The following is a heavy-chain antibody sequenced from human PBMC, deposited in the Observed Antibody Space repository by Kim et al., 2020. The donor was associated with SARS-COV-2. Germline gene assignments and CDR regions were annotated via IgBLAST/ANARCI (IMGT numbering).Heavy chain of an antibody. Sequence: SETLSLTCAVYGGSFSGYYWSWIRQPPGKGQEWIGEINNSGSTNYNPSLTRRLTISVDTSTNQFSLKLSSGTAADAAAYSCSRGVVWFGEMYYFDYWGQGTLVTVSS. CDR2: INNSGST. D-gene: IGHD3-10*01. J-gene: IGHJ4*02. CDR3: SRGVVWFGEMYYFDY. V-gene: IGHV4-34*01. CDR1: GGSFSGYY.